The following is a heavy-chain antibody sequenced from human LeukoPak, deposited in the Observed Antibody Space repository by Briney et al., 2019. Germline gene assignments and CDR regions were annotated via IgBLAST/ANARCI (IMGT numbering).Heavy chain of an antibody. CDR2: ISSSGSTI. J-gene: IGHJ3*02. CDR1: GFTFSSYE. D-gene: IGHD2/OR15-2a*01. V-gene: IGHV3-48*03. Sequence: GGSLRLSCAASGFTFSSYEMNWVRQAPGKGLEWVSYISSSGSTIYYADSVKGRFTISRDNSKNSLYLQMNSLRAEDTALYYCRSSSILSAFDIWGQGTMVTVSS. CDR3: RSSSILSAFDI.